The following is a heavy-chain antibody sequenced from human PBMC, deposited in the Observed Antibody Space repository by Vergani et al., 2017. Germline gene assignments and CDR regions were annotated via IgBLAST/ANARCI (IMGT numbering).Heavy chain of an antibody. D-gene: IGHD1-26*01. J-gene: IGHJ6*03. Sequence: QVQLQESGPGLVKPSETLSLTCTVSGGSISSYYWSWIRQPPGKGLEWIGYIYYSGSTNYKPSLKSRVTISVGTSKIQFALQLSSLTAADTAVYYCARVGGYYTLYYYYYDMDVWGKGTTVTVSS. V-gene: IGHV4-59*01. CDR2: IYYSGST. CDR1: GGSISSYY. CDR3: ARVGGYYTLYYYYYDMDV.